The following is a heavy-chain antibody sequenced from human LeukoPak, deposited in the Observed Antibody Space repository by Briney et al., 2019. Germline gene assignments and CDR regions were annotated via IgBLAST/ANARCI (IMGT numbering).Heavy chain of an antibody. CDR3: AKAFFSGSGGNHKHFDS. V-gene: IGHV3-23*01. CDR2: MSSVT. J-gene: IGHJ4*02. CDR1: GFIFSRYA. D-gene: IGHD3-10*01. Sequence: PGGSLRLSCAASGFIFSRYAMSWVRQAPGKGLEWVSAMSSVTYYADSVKGRFTISRDDSKSTLFLQMNSLRAEDTAVYYCAKAFFSGSGGNHKHFDSWGQGTLVTVSS.